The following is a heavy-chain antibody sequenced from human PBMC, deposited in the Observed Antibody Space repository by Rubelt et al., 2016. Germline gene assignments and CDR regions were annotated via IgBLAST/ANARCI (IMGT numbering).Heavy chain of an antibody. CDR1: SGSMKNDH. Sequence: QVQLQESGPGLVKPSETLSLTCSVSSGSMKNDHWSWIRQTPGQGLEWIGNIYNTGNTDYSVSLQGRLTLSLDKSKTQSSLTLRSVTAADTAVYYCARLKVYAASYYYCYMDVWGNGATVTVSS. D-gene: IGHD2-8*01. V-gene: IGHV4-59*12. CDR2: IYNTGNT. J-gene: IGHJ6*03. CDR3: ARLKVYAASYYYCYMDV.